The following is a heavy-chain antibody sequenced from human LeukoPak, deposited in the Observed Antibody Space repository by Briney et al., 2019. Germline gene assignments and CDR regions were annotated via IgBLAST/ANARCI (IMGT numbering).Heavy chain of an antibody. D-gene: IGHD3-3*01. Sequence: GRSLRLSCAASGFTFSSYGMHWVRQAPGKGLEWVAVISYDGSNKYYADSVKGRFTISRDNSKNTLYLQMNSLRAEDTAVYYCAKRDYDFSYDYWVQGTLVTVSS. CDR2: ISYDGSNK. CDR3: AKRDYDFSYDY. V-gene: IGHV3-30*18. CDR1: GFTFSSYG. J-gene: IGHJ4*02.